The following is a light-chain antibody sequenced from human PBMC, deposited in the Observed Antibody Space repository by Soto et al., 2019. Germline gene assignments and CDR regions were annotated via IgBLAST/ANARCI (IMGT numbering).Light chain of an antibody. CDR1: QGIRND. CDR2: AAS. CDR3: LQDYNYPLT. J-gene: IGKJ4*01. Sequence: AIQMTQSPSSLSASVGDRVTITCRASQGIRNDLGWYQQKPGKAPKLLIFAASSLQSGVPSRFSGSGSGTDFTLTISSLQPEDFATYYRLQDYNYPLTFGGGTKVEIK. V-gene: IGKV1-6*01.